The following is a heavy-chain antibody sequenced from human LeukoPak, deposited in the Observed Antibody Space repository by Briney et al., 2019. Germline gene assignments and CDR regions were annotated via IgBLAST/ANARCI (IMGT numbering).Heavy chain of an antibody. CDR3: ARGGGYSGFGY. Sequence: GGSLRLSCAASGFTSSDYYMSWIRQAPGKGLEWVSYITSSGRTIYYADSVKGRFTISRDNSKSSLYLQMNSLRVEDTAGYYCARGGGYSGFGYWGQGTLVTASS. D-gene: IGHD1-26*01. CDR1: GFTSSDYY. V-gene: IGHV3-11*01. J-gene: IGHJ4*02. CDR2: ITSSGRTI.